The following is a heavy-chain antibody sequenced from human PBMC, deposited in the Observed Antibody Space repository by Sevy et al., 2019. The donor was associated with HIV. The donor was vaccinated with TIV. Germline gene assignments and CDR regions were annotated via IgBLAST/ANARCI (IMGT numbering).Heavy chain of an antibody. CDR2: ISGSGGST. CDR1: GFTFSSYA. CDR3: AKDFCSSTSCYRGRNYYGMDV. Sequence: GGSLRLSCAASGFTFSSYAMSRVRQAPGKGLEWVSAISGSGGSTYYADSVKGRFTISRDNSKNTLYLQMNSLRAEDTAVYYCAKDFCSSTSCYRGRNYYGMDVWGQGTTVTVSS. D-gene: IGHD2-2*01. J-gene: IGHJ6*02. V-gene: IGHV3-23*01.